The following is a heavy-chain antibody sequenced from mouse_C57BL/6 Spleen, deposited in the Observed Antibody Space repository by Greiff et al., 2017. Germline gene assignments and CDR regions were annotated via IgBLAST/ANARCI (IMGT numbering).Heavy chain of an antibody. D-gene: IGHD1-1*01. Sequence: LQESGAELARPGASVKLSCKASGYTFTSYGISWVKQRTGQGLEWIGEIYPRSGNTYYNEKFKGKATLTADKSSSTAYMELRSLTSEDSAVYFCARSSHYGSSYWYFDVWGTGTTVTVSS. CDR3: ARSSHYGSSYWYFDV. CDR1: GYTFTSYG. V-gene: IGHV1-81*01. J-gene: IGHJ1*03. CDR2: IYPRSGNT.